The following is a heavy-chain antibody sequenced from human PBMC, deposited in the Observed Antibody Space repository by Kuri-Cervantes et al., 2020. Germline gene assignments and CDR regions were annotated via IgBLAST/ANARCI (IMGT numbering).Heavy chain of an antibody. CDR3: AREWNYYGSGSYSGYYYGMDV. J-gene: IGHJ6*02. V-gene: IGHV3-53*01. CDR2: IYSGGST. CDR1: GFTFSSYG. D-gene: IGHD3-10*01. Sequence: GESLKISCTASGFTFSSYGMHWVRQAPGKGLEWVSVIYSGGSTYYADSVKGRFTISRDNSKNTLYPQMNSLRAEDTAVYYCAREWNYYGSGSYSGYYYGMDVWGQGTTVTVSS.